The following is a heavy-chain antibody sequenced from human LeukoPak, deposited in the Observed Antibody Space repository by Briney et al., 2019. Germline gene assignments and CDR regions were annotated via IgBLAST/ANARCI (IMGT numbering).Heavy chain of an antibody. CDR2: INPNSGGT. V-gene: IGHV1-2*02. CDR1: GYTFTGYY. CDR3: ARVGRITMVRGIRINDAFDI. J-gene: IGHJ3*02. Sequence: SVKVSCKASGYTFTGYYMHWVRQAPGQGLEWMGWINPNSGGTNYAQKFQGRVTMTRDTSISTAYMELSRLRSDDTAVYYCARVGRITMVRGIRINDAFDIWGQGTMVTVSS. D-gene: IGHD3-10*01.